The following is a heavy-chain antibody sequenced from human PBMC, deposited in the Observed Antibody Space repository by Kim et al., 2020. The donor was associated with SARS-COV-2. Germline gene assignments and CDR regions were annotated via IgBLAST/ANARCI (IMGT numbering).Heavy chain of an antibody. CDR1: GGSISSSSYY. J-gene: IGHJ2*01. Sequence: SETLSLTCTVSGGSISSSSYYWGWIRQPPGKGLEWIGSIYYSGSTYYNPSLKSRVTISVDTSKNQFSLKLSSVTAADTAVYYCARQQVAGYWYFDLWGRGTLVTVSS. D-gene: IGHD6-19*01. CDR3: ARQQVAGYWYFDL. V-gene: IGHV4-39*01. CDR2: IYYSGST.